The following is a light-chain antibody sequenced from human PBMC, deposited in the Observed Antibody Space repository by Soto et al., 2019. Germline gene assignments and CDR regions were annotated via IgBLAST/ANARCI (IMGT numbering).Light chain of an antibody. CDR1: QGIRND. J-gene: IGKJ2*01. CDR3: LHDYSFPYT. CDR2: GAS. Sequence: ASQMTQFPSSLSASVGDRFTITCLAIQGIRNDLGWYQQKSGRAPKLLIFGASTLQSGVPSRFSGSGSGTDFTLTISSLQPEDFETYYCLHDYSFPYTFGQGTKVDIK. V-gene: IGKV1-6*01.